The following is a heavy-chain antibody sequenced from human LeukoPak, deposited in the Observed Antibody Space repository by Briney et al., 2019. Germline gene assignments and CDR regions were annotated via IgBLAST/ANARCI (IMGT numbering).Heavy chain of an antibody. V-gene: IGHV4-38-2*02. CDR3: ARLRNYARYSSLDY. CDR2: IHYSARI. D-gene: IGHD4-11*01. CDR1: GYSISSGYY. Sequence: SETLSLTCTVSGYSISSGYYWGWIRQPPGKGLEWIGSIHYSARIYYNPSLKSRVTISVDTSKNQFSLKLSSVTAADTAVYYCARLRNYARYSSLDYWGQGTLVTVSS. J-gene: IGHJ4*02.